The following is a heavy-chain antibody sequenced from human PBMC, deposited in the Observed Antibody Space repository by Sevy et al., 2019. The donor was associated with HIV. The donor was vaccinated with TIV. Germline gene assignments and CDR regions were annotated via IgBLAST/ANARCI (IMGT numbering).Heavy chain of an antibody. CDR3: AKAKTVAVGFDY. V-gene: IGHV3-23*01. Sequence: GGSLRLSCAASGFNFRSYVMSWVRQAPGKGLEWVSGISGSGGSTYYADSVKGRFTISRDNSKNTLYLQMNSLRAEDTAVYYCAKAKTVAVGFDYWGQGTLVTVSS. CDR1: GFNFRSYV. CDR2: ISGSGGST. D-gene: IGHD3-16*01. J-gene: IGHJ4*02.